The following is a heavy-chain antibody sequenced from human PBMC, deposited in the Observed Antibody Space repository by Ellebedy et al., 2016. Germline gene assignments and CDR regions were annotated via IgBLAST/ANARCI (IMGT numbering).Heavy chain of an antibody. CDR1: GFTFSSYS. J-gene: IGHJ3*02. CDR2: ISSSGSTI. D-gene: IGHD3-22*01. V-gene: IGHV3-48*04. Sequence: GESLKISCAASGFTFSSYSMNWVRQAPGKGLKWVSYISSSGSTIYYADSVKGRFTISRDNAKNSLYLQMNSLRAEDTAVYYCARAGGGPVVVITDDAFDIWGQGTMVTVSS. CDR3: ARAGGGPVVVITDDAFDI.